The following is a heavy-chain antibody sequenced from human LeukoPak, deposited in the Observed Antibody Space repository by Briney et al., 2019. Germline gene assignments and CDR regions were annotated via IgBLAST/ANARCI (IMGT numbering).Heavy chain of an antibody. CDR1: GYTFTSYG. V-gene: IGHV1-18*01. CDR2: ISAYNGNT. J-gene: IGHJ6*02. Sequence: VKVSCKASGYTFTSYGISWVRQAPGQGLEWMGWISAYNGNTNYAQKLQGRVTMTTDTSTSTAYMGLRSLRSDDTAVYYCARVMGYSYGYHYYYYGMDVWGQGTTVTVSS. D-gene: IGHD5-18*01. CDR3: ARVMGYSYGYHYYYYGMDV.